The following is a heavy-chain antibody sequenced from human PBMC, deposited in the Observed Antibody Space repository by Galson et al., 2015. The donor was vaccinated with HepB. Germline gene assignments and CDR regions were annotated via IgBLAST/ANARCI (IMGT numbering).Heavy chain of an antibody. J-gene: IGHJ3*02. CDR2: IWYDGSNK. D-gene: IGHD6-13*01. V-gene: IGHV3-33*01. Sequence: SLRLSCAASGFTFSSYGMHWVRQAPGKGLEWVAVIWYDGSNKYYADSVKGRFTISRDNSKNTLYLQMNSLRAEDTAVYYCARDLGGYSSSWPSGAFDIWGQGTMVTVSS. CDR1: GFTFSSYG. CDR3: ARDLGGYSSSWPSGAFDI.